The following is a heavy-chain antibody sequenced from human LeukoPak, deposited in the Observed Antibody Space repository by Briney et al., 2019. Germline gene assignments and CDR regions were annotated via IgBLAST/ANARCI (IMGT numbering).Heavy chain of an antibody. V-gene: IGHV3-64*01. CDR1: GFTFSSYA. Sequence: GGSLRLSCAASGFTFSSYAMHWVRQAPGKGLEYVSAISRDGGNTYYANSVKGRFTISRDNSKNTLYLQMGSLRAEDMAVYYCARVEDYYDSSGYYYHWGQGTLVTVSS. D-gene: IGHD3-22*01. J-gene: IGHJ5*02. CDR2: ISRDGGNT. CDR3: ARVEDYYDSSGYYYH.